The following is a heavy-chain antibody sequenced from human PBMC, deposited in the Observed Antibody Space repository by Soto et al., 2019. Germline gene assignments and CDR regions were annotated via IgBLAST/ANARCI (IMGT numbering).Heavy chain of an antibody. CDR2: IYYSGST. V-gene: IGHV4-61*01. CDR3: ARTGYSSGCFSNPKRWSSYYYYGMDV. J-gene: IGHJ6*02. Sequence: SETLSLTCTVSGGSVSSGSYYWSWIRQPPGKGLEWIGYIYYSGSTNYNPSLKSRVTISVDTSKNQFSLKLSSVTAADTAVYYCARTGYSSGCFSNPKRWSSYYYYGMDVWGQGTTVTVSS. D-gene: IGHD6-19*01. CDR1: GGSVSSGSYY.